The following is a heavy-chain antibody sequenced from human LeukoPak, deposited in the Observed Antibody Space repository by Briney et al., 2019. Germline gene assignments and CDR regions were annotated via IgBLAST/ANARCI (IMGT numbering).Heavy chain of an antibody. D-gene: IGHD6-19*01. J-gene: IGHJ4*02. CDR2: IWYDGSNK. V-gene: IGHV3-33*01. CDR1: GFTFNSYA. CDR3: ARAGSGWYEIDS. Sequence: GGSLRLSCAASGFTFNSYAMHWVRQAPGKGLDWVAVIWYDGSNKYYADSVKGRFTISRDNSKNTLYLQMNSLRAEDTALYYCARAGSGWYEIDSWGQGILVTVSS.